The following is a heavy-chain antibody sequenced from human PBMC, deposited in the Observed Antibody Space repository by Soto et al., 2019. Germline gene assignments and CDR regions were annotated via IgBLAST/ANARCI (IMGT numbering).Heavy chain of an antibody. Sequence: PSETLSLTCTVSGGSISSGDYYWSWIRQPPGKGLEWIGYIYYSGSTYYNPSLKSRVTISVDTSKNQFSLKLSSVTAADTAIYYCARTKLEMNVLSDWGQGTLVTVSS. V-gene: IGHV4-30-4*01. CDR3: ARTKLEMNVLSD. J-gene: IGHJ4*02. CDR1: GGSISSGDYY. D-gene: IGHD1-7*01. CDR2: IYYSGST.